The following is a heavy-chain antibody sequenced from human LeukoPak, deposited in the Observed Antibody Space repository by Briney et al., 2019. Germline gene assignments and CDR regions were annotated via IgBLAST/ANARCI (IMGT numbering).Heavy chain of an antibody. CDR3: ARDQRYDFWSGYSTDAFDI. CDR1: GYTFTSYG. J-gene: IGHJ3*02. Sequence: ASVKVSCKASGYTFTSYGISWVRQAPGQGLEWMGWISAYNGNTNCAQKLQGRVTMTTDTSTSIAYMELRSLRSDDTAVYYCARDQRYDFWSGYSTDAFDIWGQGTMVTVSS. CDR2: ISAYNGNT. D-gene: IGHD3-3*01. V-gene: IGHV1-18*01.